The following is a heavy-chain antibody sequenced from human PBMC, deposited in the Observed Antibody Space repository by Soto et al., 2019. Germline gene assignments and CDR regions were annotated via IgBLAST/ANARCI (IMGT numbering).Heavy chain of an antibody. CDR3: ASDGYSSSWQMYPPKYFYYFYGMDV. V-gene: IGHV1-18*01. CDR1: GYTFTSYG. J-gene: IGHJ6*02. CDR2: ISAYNGNT. Sequence: QVKLVQSGAEVKKPGASVKVSCKASGYTFTSYGISWVRQAPGQGLEWMGWISAYNGNTNYAQKLQGRVTMTTDTSSRTAYRELRSLRSDDTAVYYCASDGYSSSWQMYPPKYFYYFYGMDVWGQGTTVTVSS. D-gene: IGHD6-13*01.